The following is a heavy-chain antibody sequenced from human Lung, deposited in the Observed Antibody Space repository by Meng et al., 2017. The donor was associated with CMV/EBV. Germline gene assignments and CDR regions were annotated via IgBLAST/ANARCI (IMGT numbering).Heavy chain of an antibody. J-gene: IGHJ6*02. V-gene: IGHV1-2*02. CDR1: GYTFTGYY. D-gene: IGHD3-3*01. CDR3: ARPGRDFWSGYRAHLLMDV. CDR2: INPNSGGT. Sequence: KISCKASGYTFTGYYMHWVRQAPGQGLEWMGWINPNSGGTNYAQKFQGRVTMTRDTSISTAYMELSRLRSDDTAVYYCARPGRDFWSGYRAHLLMDVWGQGNXVNGAS.